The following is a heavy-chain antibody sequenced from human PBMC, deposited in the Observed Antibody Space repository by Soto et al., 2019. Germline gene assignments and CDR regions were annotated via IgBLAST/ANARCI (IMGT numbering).Heavy chain of an antibody. D-gene: IGHD5-18*01. J-gene: IGHJ6*02. CDR2: IIPIFGTA. Sequence: SVKLSCKASGGTFSRYAISWVRQAPGRGLEWMGGIIPIFGTANYAQKFQGRVTITADESTSTAYMELSSLRSEDTAVYYCARPYSYGNYYYGMDVWGQGTTVTVSS. CDR1: GGTFSRYA. CDR3: ARPYSYGNYYYGMDV. V-gene: IGHV1-69*13.